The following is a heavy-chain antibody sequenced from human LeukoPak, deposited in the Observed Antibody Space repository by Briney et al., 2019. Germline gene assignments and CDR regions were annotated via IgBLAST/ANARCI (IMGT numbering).Heavy chain of an antibody. CDR2: IYYSGST. D-gene: IGHD3-10*01. V-gene: IGHV4-31*03. J-gene: IGHJ4*02. CDR1: GGSISSGGYY. CDR3: ARHGSGPFYYFDY. Sequence: PSQTLSLTCTVSGGSISSGGYYWSWIRQHPGKGLEWIGYIYYSGSTCYNPSLKSRVTISVDTSKNQFSLKLSSVTAADTAVYYCARHGSGPFYYFDYWGQGTLVTVSS.